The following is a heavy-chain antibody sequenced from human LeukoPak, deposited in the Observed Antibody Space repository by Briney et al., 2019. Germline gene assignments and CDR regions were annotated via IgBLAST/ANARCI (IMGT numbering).Heavy chain of an antibody. CDR2: ILGSGGGT. CDR3: ATTPGAYYYYHMDV. V-gene: IGHV3-23*01. Sequence: GGSLRLSCAASGFTFSTYVMTWVRQAPGKGLEWVSAILGSGGGTYYTDSVKARFTISRDNSKNTLYLQMNSLRAEDTAIYYCATTPGAYYYYHMDVWGQGNPGHRLL. CDR1: GFTFSTYV. D-gene: IGHD3-10*01. J-gene: IGHJ6*02.